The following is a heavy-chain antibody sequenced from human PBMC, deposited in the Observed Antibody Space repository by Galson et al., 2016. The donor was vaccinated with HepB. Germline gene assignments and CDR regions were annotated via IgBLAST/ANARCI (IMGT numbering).Heavy chain of an antibody. J-gene: IGHJ4*02. V-gene: IGHV4-4*02. CDR1: GFTFRSDAM. D-gene: IGHD7-27*01. CDR3: ATSAFWGGF. Sequence: SLRLSCAVSGFTFRSDAMSWVRQSPGKGLEWIGEIHHTGNTNYHPSLKSRVTLSVDKSKNQFSLKLTSATAADTAVYYCATSAFWGGFWGQGTLVTVSS. CDR2: IHHTGNT.